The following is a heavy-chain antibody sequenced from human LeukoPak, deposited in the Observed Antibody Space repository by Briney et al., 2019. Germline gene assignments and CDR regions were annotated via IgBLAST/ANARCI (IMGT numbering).Heavy chain of an antibody. CDR1: GFTFSSYP. V-gene: IGHV3-30*14. CDR2: ISYDGSKI. Sequence: GGSLRLSCAASGFTFSSYPLHWVRQAPGKGLEWVTLISYDGSKIYYADSVKGRFTISRDTSKNTLYLQMNSLRAEDTAVYYCASWPGGWYGEDSWGQGTLVTVSS. CDR3: ASWPGGWYGEDS. D-gene: IGHD6-19*01. J-gene: IGHJ4*02.